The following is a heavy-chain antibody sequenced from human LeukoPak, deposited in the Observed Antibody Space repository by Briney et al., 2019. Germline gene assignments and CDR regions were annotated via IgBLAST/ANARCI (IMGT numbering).Heavy chain of an antibody. D-gene: IGHD2-2*01. CDR3: ARDPRWLTPDCTGISCYENYFNP. J-gene: IGHJ5*02. Sequence: PSETLSLTCAVSGYSISSGYQWAWIRQPPGKTLEWIGSIYHSGSAHYNPSLKSRVTISVDTSNNQFSLRLSSVTAADTAVYYCARDPRWLTPDCTGISCYENYFNPWGQGTLVTVSS. CDR1: GYSISSGYQ. CDR2: IYHSGSA. V-gene: IGHV4-38-2*02.